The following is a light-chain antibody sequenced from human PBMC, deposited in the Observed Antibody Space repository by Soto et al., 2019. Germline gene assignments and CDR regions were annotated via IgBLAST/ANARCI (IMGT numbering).Light chain of an antibody. CDR2: AAS. J-gene: IGKJ4*01. CDR3: QQLNSYPLT. V-gene: IGKV1-9*01. Sequence: DLQLTQSPSFLSASVGDRVTITCRASQGISSYLAWYQQKPGKAPKLLIYAASTLQSGVPSRFSGSGSGTECTLTISSLQPEDFATYYCQQLNSYPLTFGGGTKVEIK. CDR1: QGISSY.